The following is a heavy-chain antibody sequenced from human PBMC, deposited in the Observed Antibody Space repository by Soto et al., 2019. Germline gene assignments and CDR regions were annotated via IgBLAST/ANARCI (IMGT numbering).Heavy chain of an antibody. V-gene: IGHV3-23*01. CDR3: AKVQRLVPFYYYGMDV. J-gene: IGHJ6*02. CDR2: ISGSGGST. D-gene: IGHD6-13*01. Sequence: GGSLRLSCAASGFTFSSYAMSWVRQAPGKGLEWVSAISGSGGSTYYADTVKGRFTISRDNSKNTLYLQMNSLRAEDTAVYYCAKVQRLVPFYYYGMDVRGQGTTVTVSS. CDR1: GFTFSSYA.